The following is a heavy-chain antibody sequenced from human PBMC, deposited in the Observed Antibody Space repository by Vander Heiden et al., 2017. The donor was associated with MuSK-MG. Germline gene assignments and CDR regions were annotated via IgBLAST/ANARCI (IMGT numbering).Heavy chain of an antibody. V-gene: IGHV3-23*01. D-gene: IGHD6-19*01. Sequence: EVQLLESGGDLVQPVGSLRLSCAASGFSFASFGMAWVRQAPGKGREWVSAMSGSGDNILYADSVKGRFTMSRDNSKNTLFLQMNSLRAEETAVYYCAKEKKGSDWGSYFDYWGQGTLVTVSS. J-gene: IGHJ4*02. CDR1: GFSFASFG. CDR3: AKEKKGSDWGSYFDY. CDR2: MSGSGDNI.